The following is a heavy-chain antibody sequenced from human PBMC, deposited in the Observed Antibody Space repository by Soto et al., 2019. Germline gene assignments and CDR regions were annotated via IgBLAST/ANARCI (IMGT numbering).Heavy chain of an antibody. V-gene: IGHV3-66*01. CDR2: IYSGGST. CDR1: GFTVSSNY. D-gene: IGHD4-17*01. Sequence: GGSLRLSCAASGFTVSSNYMSWVRQAPGKGLEWVSVIYSGGSTYYADSVKGRFTISRDNSKNTLYLQMNSLRAEDTAVYYCARDSLLYGDYRNDAFDIWGQGTMVTVSS. CDR3: ARDSLLYGDYRNDAFDI. J-gene: IGHJ3*02.